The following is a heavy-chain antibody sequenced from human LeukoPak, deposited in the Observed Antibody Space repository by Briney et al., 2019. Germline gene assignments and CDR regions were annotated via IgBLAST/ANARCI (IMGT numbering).Heavy chain of an antibody. Sequence: PGGSLRLSCAASGFTFSSYEMKWVRQAPGKGLEWVSYISNSGSTIYYADSVRGRFTISRDNAKNSPYLQMNSLRAEDTAVYYCVRWALNFDYWGQGTLVTVSS. J-gene: IGHJ4*02. CDR3: VRWALNFDY. CDR2: ISNSGSTI. V-gene: IGHV3-48*03. CDR1: GFTFSSYE.